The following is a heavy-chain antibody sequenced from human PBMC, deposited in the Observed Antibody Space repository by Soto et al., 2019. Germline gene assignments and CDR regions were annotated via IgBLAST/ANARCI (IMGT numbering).Heavy chain of an antibody. J-gene: IGHJ6*02. CDR1: GFIFSSYD. CDR2: ITTTGDT. V-gene: IGHV3-13*01. D-gene: IGHD2-8*02. CDR3: ARGDPLNYGSDPYWHYYGMDV. Sequence: EVQLVESGGGLVQPGGSLRLSCAASGFIFSSYDVHWVRQAPGKGLEWVSVITTTGDTYYAASVKGRFTISRENAENSLYLQMNSLRAEDAAVYYCARGDPLNYGSDPYWHYYGMDVWGRGTTVTVSS.